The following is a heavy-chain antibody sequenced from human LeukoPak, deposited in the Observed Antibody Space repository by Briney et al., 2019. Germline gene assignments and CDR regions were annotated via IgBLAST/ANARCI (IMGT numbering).Heavy chain of an antibody. CDR2: INHSGST. J-gene: IGHJ4*02. CDR1: GGSFSGYY. V-gene: IGHV4-34*01. Sequence: PSETLSLTCAVYGGSFSGYYWSWIRQPPGKGLEWIGEINHSGSTNYNPSLKSRVTISVDTSKNQFSLKLSSVTAADTAVYYCARSGLLWFGRLFDYWGQGTLVTVSS. D-gene: IGHD3-10*01. CDR3: ARSGLLWFGRLFDY.